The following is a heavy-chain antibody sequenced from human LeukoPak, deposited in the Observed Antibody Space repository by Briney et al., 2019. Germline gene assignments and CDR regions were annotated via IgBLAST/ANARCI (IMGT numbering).Heavy chain of an antibody. CDR1: GYTFISYG. D-gene: IGHD3-22*01. V-gene: IGHV1-18*01. CDR2: ISPYTTKT. Sequence: ASVKVSCKASGYTFISYGITWVRQAPGQGLEWMGWISPYTTKTNYAQSLQGRVTMTTDTSTSTAYMELRSLRSDDTAVYYCAREKRKYYYDSSGYVDYWGQGTLVTVSS. J-gene: IGHJ4*02. CDR3: AREKRKYYYDSSGYVDY.